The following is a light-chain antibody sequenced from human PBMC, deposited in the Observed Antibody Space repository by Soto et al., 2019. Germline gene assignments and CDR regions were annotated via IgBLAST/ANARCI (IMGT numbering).Light chain of an antibody. V-gene: IGKV3-15*01. J-gene: IGKJ5*01. Sequence: EIVMTQSPGTLSVSPGERATLSCRASQSVRSKLAWYQQKPGQAPRLLLYDASTRATGIPARFSGRGSGTEFTPTISSLQSEDFAVYYWQQYNKWPPITFGQGTRVEIK. CDR1: QSVRSK. CDR3: QQYNKWPPIT. CDR2: DAS.